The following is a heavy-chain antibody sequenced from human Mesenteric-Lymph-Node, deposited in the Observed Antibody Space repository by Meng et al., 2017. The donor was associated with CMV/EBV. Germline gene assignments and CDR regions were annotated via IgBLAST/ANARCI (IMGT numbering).Heavy chain of an antibody. D-gene: IGHD3-22*01. CDR2: IYPDDSHI. V-gene: IGHV5-51*01. CDR3: ARRGDYYDSSGYYYEVDY. J-gene: IGHJ4*02. CDR1: GYTFTNYW. Sequence: GGSLRLSCKGFGYTFTNYWIAWVRQMPGKGLECMGIIYPDDSHITYSPSFQGQVTISANKSPSTAYLHWGSLKASDTAMYYCARRGDYYDSSGYYYEVDYWGQGTLVTVSS.